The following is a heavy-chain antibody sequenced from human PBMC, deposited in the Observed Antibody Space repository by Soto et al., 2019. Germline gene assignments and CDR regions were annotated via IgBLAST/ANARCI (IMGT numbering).Heavy chain of an antibody. Sequence: PGGCLRLSCEPYAFTFSSYGMHWVRHAPGKGLEWVAVIWYDGSNKYYADSVKGRFTISRDNSKNTLYLQMNSLRAEDTAVYYCAREMGGGSSRDYYYGMDVWGQGTTVTVSS. CDR2: IWYDGSNK. V-gene: IGHV3-33*01. D-gene: IGHD2-15*01. J-gene: IGHJ6*02. CDR1: AFTFSSYG. CDR3: AREMGGGSSRDYYYGMDV.